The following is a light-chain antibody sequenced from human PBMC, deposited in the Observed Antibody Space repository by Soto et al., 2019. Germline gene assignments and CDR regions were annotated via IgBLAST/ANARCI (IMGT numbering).Light chain of an antibody. CDR3: QKCKGASFT. CDR2: DAS. Sequence: VMTQSPSTLSASPGERATLPSRASQRARSCWVSYQQQPGQGATLLIYDASTRATGVPARFSGSGSGTEFTLTISSLQPDDVATYYCQKCKGASFTFGRGTKVDIK. CDR1: QRARSC. V-gene: IGKV3-15*01. J-gene: IGKJ4*01.